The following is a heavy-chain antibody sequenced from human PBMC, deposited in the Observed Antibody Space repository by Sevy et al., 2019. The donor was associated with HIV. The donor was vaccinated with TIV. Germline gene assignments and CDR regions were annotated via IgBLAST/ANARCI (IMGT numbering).Heavy chain of an antibody. V-gene: IGHV3-11*04. CDR3: ARDRDSSGGVAFDI. Sequence: GGSLRLSCAASRFTFSDYYMSWIRQAPGKGLEWVSYISSSGSTIYYADSVKGRFTISRDNAKNSLYLQMNSLRAEDTAGYYCARDRDSSGGVAFDIWGQGTMVTVSS. CDR2: ISSSGSTI. CDR1: RFTFSDYY. J-gene: IGHJ3*02. D-gene: IGHD3-22*01.